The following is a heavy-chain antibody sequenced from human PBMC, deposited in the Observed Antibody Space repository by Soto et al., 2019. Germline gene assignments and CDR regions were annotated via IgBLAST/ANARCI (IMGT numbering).Heavy chain of an antibody. V-gene: IGHV3-53*02. CDR1: GFTVSSNY. J-gene: IGHJ4*02. CDR2: IYSGGST. D-gene: IGHD3-10*01. Sequence: EVQLVETGRGLIQPGGSLRLSCAASGFTVSSNYMSWVRQAPGKGLEWVSVIYSGGSTYYADSVKGRFTISRDNSKNTLYLQMNSLRAEDTAVYYCARDLYYGSGSNQWGQGTLVTVSS. CDR3: ARDLYYGSGSNQ.